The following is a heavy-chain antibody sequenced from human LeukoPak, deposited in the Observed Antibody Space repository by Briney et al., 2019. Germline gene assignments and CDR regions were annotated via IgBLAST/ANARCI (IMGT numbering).Heavy chain of an antibody. D-gene: IGHD2-21*02. CDR1: GFTFSSYS. CDR2: IISSSSSM. J-gene: IGHJ3*01. V-gene: IGHV3-21*01. CDR3: ARVAYYRVTADQITDAFDV. Sequence: GGSLRLSCAASGFTFSSYSMNWIRRPPGKGLEWVSSIISSSSSMYYADSVKGRFTVSRDNAKNSLYLQMNSLRAEDTAVYFCARVAYYRVTADQITDAFDVWGRGTAVTVSS.